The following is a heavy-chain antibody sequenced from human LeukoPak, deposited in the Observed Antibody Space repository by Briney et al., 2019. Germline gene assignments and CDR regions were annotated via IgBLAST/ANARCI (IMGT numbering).Heavy chain of an antibody. V-gene: IGHV6-1*01. CDR3: TSKLSGMDV. CDR2: TYYRSKWYN. Sequence: SQTLSLTRPISGDSVSNNSAAWNWIRQSPSRGLEWLGRTYYRSKWYNDYAVSVESRITINPDTSKSQFALQLNSVTPEDTAVYYCTSKLSGMDVWGQGTSVTVSS. CDR1: GDSVSNNSAA. D-gene: IGHD2/OR15-2a*01. J-gene: IGHJ6*02.